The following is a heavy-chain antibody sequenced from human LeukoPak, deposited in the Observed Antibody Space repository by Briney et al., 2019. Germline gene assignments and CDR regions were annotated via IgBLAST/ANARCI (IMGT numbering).Heavy chain of an antibody. V-gene: IGHV3-21*01. Sequence: PGGSLRLSCAATGFTFSSYSMNWVRQAPGKGLEWVSSISSSSCYIYYADSVKGRFTISRDNAKNSLYLQMNSLRAEDTAVYYCAVTADSDAFDIWGQGTMVTVSS. CDR1: GFTFSSYS. D-gene: IGHD2-21*02. CDR3: AVTADSDAFDI. J-gene: IGHJ3*02. CDR2: ISSSSCYI.